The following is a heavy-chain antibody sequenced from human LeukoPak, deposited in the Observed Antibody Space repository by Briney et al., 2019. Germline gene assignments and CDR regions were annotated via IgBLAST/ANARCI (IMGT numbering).Heavy chain of an antibody. V-gene: IGHV4-30-4*01. J-gene: IGHJ4*02. CDR2: IYYSGST. CDR1: GGSISSGDYY. Sequence: NTSETLSLTCTVSGGSISSGDYYWSWIRQPPGKGLEWIGYIYYSGSTYYNPSLKSRVTISVDTSKNQFSLKLSSVTAADTAVYYCARDGEKDTVMVSPFDYWGQGTLVTVSS. CDR3: ARDGEKDTVMVSPFDY. D-gene: IGHD5-18*01.